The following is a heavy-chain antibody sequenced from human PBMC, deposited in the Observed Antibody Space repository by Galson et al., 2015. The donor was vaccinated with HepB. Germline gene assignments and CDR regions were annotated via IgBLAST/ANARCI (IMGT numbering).Heavy chain of an antibody. V-gene: IGHV3-15*01. D-gene: IGHD2-2*01. CDR1: GFTFSNAW. CDR3: AADQRCTSNGCWPFDY. CDR2: IKSKTDGGTT. J-gene: IGHJ4*02. Sequence: SLRLSCAASGFTFSNAWMSWVRQAPGKGLEWVGRIKSKTDGGTTDYAAPVKGRFTISRDDSENTLYLQMNSLKTEDTAVYYCAADQRCTSNGCWPFDYWGQGTLVTVSS.